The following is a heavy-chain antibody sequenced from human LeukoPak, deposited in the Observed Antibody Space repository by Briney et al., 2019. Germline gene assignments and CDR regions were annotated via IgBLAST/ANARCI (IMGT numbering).Heavy chain of an antibody. CDR3: ARHYSSSSR. CDR2: IYSGGST. CDR1: GFTVSSND. Sequence: TGGSLRLSCAASGFTVSSNDMSWVRQAPGKGLEWVSVIYSGGSTYYADSVKGRFTISRDNSKNTLYLQMNGLRAEDTAVYYCARHYSSSSRWGQGTLVTVSS. V-gene: IGHV3-53*01. D-gene: IGHD6-6*01. J-gene: IGHJ4*02.